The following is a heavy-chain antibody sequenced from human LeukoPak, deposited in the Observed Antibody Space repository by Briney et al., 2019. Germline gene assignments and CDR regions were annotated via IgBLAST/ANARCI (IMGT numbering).Heavy chain of an antibody. CDR3: ARHIGGGIEDMDV. CDR2: IYVTGT. V-gene: IGHV4-59*08. CDR1: GGSIGTYY. Sequence: SETLSLTCTGSGGSIGTYYWSWIRQSPGKGLEWIGYIYVTGTRYNPYLQSRVTISVDRSRNQFFLKMSSVTAADTAVYYCARHIGGGIEDMDVWGKGTKVIVS. J-gene: IGHJ6*03. D-gene: IGHD3-16*02.